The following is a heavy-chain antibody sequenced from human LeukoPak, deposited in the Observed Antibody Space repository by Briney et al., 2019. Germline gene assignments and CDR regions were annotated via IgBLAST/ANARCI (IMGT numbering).Heavy chain of an antibody. Sequence: GGSLRLSCAASGFTFSSYWMLWVRQAPGKGLVWVSCIKSDGSSTTYADSVKGRFTISRDNAKNTLHLQMNSLRGEDTAVYYCARDSSSWYYDYWGQGTLVTVSS. D-gene: IGHD6-13*01. CDR2: IKSDGSST. J-gene: IGHJ4*02. CDR1: GFTFSSYW. CDR3: ARDSSSWYYDY. V-gene: IGHV3-74*03.